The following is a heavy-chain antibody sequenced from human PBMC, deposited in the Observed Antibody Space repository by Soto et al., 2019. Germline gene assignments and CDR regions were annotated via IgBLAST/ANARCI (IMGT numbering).Heavy chain of an antibody. V-gene: IGHV1-18*01. CDR3: ATGRYGDY. CDR2: ISAHNGNT. D-gene: IGHD1-1*01. Sequence: QVHLVQSGAEVKKPGASVKVSCKCSGYTFTSYGITWVRQAPGQGLEWMGWISAHNGNTDYAQKLQGRVTVTRDTSTSTAYMELRSLRSDDTAVYYCATGRYGDYWGQGALVTVSS. J-gene: IGHJ4*02. CDR1: GYTFTSYG.